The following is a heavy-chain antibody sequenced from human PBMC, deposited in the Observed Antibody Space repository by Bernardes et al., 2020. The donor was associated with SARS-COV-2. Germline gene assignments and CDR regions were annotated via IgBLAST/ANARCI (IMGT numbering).Heavy chain of an antibody. CDR3: VKGSVAVAGVDY. J-gene: IGHJ4*02. D-gene: IGHD6-19*01. CDR1: GFTFSNYV. CDR2: ISINGDHT. V-gene: IGHV3-64D*06. Sequence: GGSLRLSCSVSGFTFSNYVMHWVRQAPGKGLEYVSAISINGDHTFYVDSVQGRFIISRDDSKNILYLQMSSLRVEDTAIYFCVKGSVAVAGVDYWSQGTLVTVSS.